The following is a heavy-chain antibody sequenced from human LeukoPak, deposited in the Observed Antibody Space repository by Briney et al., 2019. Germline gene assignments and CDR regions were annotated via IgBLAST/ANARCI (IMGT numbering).Heavy chain of an antibody. J-gene: IGHJ4*02. Sequence: GGSLRLSCAASGFTFDDYGMSWVRQGPGKGLEWVSGINWNGGRTGYADSAKGRFTISRDNSKNTLYLKMNSLRAEDTAVYYCARDRRGAYGDYATSFWGQGTLVTVSS. CDR3: ARDRRGAYGDYATSF. CDR2: INWNGGRT. D-gene: IGHD4-17*01. CDR1: GFTFDDYG. V-gene: IGHV3-20*04.